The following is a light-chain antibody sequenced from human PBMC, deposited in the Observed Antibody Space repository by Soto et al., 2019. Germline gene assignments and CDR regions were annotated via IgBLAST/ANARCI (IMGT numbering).Light chain of an antibody. CDR1: QSLNSW. J-gene: IGKJ1*01. CDR2: KTS. V-gene: IGKV1-5*03. CDR3: QQYESLWT. Sequence: DIQMTQSPSTLSASVGDRVTITCRASQSLNSWLAWYQQKPGKAPNLLIYKTSTLESGVPSRFRGSGSGTEFTLTITSLQPDDFATYFCQQYESLWTFGQGTKVEIK.